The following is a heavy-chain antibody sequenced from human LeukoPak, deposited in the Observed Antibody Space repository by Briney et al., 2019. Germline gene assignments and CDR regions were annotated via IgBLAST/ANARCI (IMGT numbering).Heavy chain of an antibody. V-gene: IGHV3-23*01. J-gene: IGHJ4*02. CDR2: ISGSGGST. Sequence: PGGSLRLSCAASGFTFSDYWMSWVRQAPGKGLEWVSAISGSGGSTYYADSVKGRFTISRDNSKNTLYLQMNSLRAEDTAVYYCAKDPPPHIVVVTATWGQGTLVTVSS. CDR3: AKDPPPHIVVVTAT. D-gene: IGHD2-21*02. CDR1: GFTFSDYW.